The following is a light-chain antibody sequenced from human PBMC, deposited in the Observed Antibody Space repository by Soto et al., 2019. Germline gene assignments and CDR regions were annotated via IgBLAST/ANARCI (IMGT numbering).Light chain of an antibody. CDR3: HQYGSSPPYT. CDR2: GSS. J-gene: IGKJ2*01. V-gene: IGKV3-20*01. Sequence: EIVLTQSPGTLSLSPGERATLSCRASQSVSGNYLAWYQQKPGQSPRLLIYGSSDRATGIPDRFSGSGSGTDFTLTITKVEPADFAVSYCHQYGSSPPYTFGQGTKLEMK. CDR1: QSVSGNY.